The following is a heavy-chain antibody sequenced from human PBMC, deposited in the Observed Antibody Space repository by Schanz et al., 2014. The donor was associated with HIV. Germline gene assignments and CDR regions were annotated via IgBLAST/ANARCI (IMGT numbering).Heavy chain of an antibody. CDR2: ISARGERT. CDR3: ARHLWFGEDNLGY. V-gene: IGHV3-23*01. Sequence: EVEMSESGGGLVQPGGSLRLSCVASGFTFGSYAVSWVRQAPGKGLEWVADISARGERTYYADSVKGRFTISRDNSKDMXXXHMXXXXXEDTAKYYCARHLWFGEDNLGYWGQGTVVIVSA. CDR1: GFTFGSYA. J-gene: IGHJ4*02. D-gene: IGHD3-10*01.